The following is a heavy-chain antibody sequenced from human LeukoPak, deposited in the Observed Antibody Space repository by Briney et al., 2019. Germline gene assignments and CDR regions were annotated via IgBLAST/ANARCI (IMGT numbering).Heavy chain of an antibody. J-gene: IGHJ3*02. CDR2: MYHSGST. Sequence: SETLSLTCTVSGGSISSHYWSWIRQPPGKGLEWIGYMYHSGSTNYNPSLKSRVTISVDTSKNQFSLKLSSVTAADTAVYYCARHSAHSSTNDAFDIWGQGTMVTVSS. D-gene: IGHD6-13*01. V-gene: IGHV4-59*11. CDR1: GGSISSHY. CDR3: ARHSAHSSTNDAFDI.